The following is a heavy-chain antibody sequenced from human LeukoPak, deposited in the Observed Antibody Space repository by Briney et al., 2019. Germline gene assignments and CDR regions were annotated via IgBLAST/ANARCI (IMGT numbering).Heavy chain of an antibody. CDR3: AREIGIAVAGTVYYCDY. D-gene: IGHD6-19*01. CDR2: MNPNSGNT. J-gene: IGHJ4*02. V-gene: IGHV1-8*01. CDR1: GYTFTSYD. Sequence: ASVKVSCKASGYTFTSYDINWVRQATGQGLEWMGWMNPNSGNTGYAQKFQGRVTITRNTSISTAYMELSSLRSGDPAVYYCAREIGIAVAGTVYYCDYWGQGTLVTVPS.